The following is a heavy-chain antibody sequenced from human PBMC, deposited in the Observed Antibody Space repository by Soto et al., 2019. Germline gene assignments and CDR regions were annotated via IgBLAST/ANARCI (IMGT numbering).Heavy chain of an antibody. CDR2: INTANGNT. D-gene: IGHD2-15*01. CDR1: GYTFTSYA. Sequence: QVQLVQSGAEVKKPGASVKVSCKASGYTFTSYAMHWVRQAPGQSLEWMGWINTANGNTQYSQKFQGRATITRDTSASTAYMELSSLRSEDTALYYCARGTCSGGGCYSFHFEYWGQGTLVTVSS. J-gene: IGHJ4*02. CDR3: ARGTCSGGGCYSFHFEY. V-gene: IGHV1-3*04.